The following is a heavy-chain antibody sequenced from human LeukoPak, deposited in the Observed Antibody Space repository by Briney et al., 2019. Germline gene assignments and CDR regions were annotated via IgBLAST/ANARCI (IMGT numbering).Heavy chain of an antibody. D-gene: IGHD6-19*01. Sequence: PGGSLRLSCAASGFTFSSYSMNWVRQAPGKGLEWVSSISSSSSYIYYADSVKGRFTISRDNAKNSLYLQMNSLRAEDTAVYYCARSSKAVAGTINLFDYWGQGTLVTVSS. CDR1: GFTFSSYS. V-gene: IGHV3-21*01. CDR3: ARSSKAVAGTINLFDY. CDR2: ISSSSSYI. J-gene: IGHJ4*02.